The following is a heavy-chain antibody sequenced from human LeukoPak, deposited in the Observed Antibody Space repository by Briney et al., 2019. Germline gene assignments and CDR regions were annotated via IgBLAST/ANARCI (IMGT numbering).Heavy chain of an antibody. CDR3: AKSPADYGDDLFDC. CDR1: GFSFTMSA. CDR2: IGDSGAET. J-gene: IGHJ4*02. Sequence: SGGSLRLSCTASGFSFTMSAMSWVRQAPGKGLEWVSVIGDSGAETYYTDSVKGRFTVSRDNSKSTLYLQMSSLRAEDTAVYYCAKSPADYGDDLFDCWGQGTLVTVSS. D-gene: IGHD4-17*01. V-gene: IGHV3-23*01.